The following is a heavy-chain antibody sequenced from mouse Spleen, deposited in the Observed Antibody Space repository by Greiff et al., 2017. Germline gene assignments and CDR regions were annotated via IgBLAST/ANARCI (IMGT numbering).Heavy chain of an antibody. CDR1: GYSFTGYY. V-gene: IGHV1-42*01. J-gene: IGHJ2*01. CDR3: ARSSGNFDY. Sequence: VQLKQSGPELVKPGASVKISCKASGYSFTGYYMNWVKQSPEKSLEWIGEINPSTGGTTYNQKFKAKATLTVDKSSSTAYMQLSSLTSEDSAVYYCARSSGNFDYWGQGTTLTVSS. D-gene: IGHD1-3*01. CDR2: INPSTGGT.